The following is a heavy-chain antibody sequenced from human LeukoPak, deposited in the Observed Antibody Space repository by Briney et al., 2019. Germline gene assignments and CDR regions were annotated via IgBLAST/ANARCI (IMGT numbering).Heavy chain of an antibody. CDR1: GGSCSGYS. Sequence: PSETLSLTCAVYGGSCSGYSWSWIRQPPGKGLEWIGEINHSGTPIYNPSLKRRVTISVDMSKNQFSLKLSSVTAADTAVYYCARLGGDIYFYYMDVWGKGTTVTISS. V-gene: IGHV4-34*01. CDR2: INHSGTP. J-gene: IGHJ6*03. D-gene: IGHD3-9*01. CDR3: ARLGGDIYFYYMDV.